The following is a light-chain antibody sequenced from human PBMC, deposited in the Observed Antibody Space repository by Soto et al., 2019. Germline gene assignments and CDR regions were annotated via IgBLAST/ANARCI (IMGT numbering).Light chain of an antibody. CDR1: QNIGNW. CDR2: DAS. J-gene: IGKJ1*01. V-gene: IGKV1-5*01. CDR3: QQYNDEPSP. Sequence: DIQMTQSPSTLSASVGDRVAITCRASQNIGNWLAWYQQKPGKTPDLLIYDASSLESGIPLRFSGSGSGTECTLTISSLQTDDSATYYCQQYNDEPSPFGQGTKVEIK.